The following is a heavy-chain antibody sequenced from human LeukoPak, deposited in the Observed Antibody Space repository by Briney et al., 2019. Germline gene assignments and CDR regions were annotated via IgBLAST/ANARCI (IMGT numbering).Heavy chain of an antibody. V-gene: IGHV3-23*01. D-gene: IGHD1-26*01. CDR1: GFTLTSWA. Sequence: GGSLRLSCTASGFTLTSWAMSWFRQAPGKGLEWVSTISGSGVTTRYADSVRGRFTISRDSSKNTLYLQMNSLRAEDTAIYYCTKGPWDLPHAFDIWGLGTMVTVSS. CDR3: TKGPWDLPHAFDI. J-gene: IGHJ3*02. CDR2: ISGSGVTT.